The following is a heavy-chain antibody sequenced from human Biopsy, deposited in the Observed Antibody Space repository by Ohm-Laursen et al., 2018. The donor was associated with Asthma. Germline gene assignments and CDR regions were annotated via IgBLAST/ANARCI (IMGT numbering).Heavy chain of an antibody. CDR3: ARHWDWGSFFDY. V-gene: IGHV4-39*01. J-gene: IGHJ4*02. Sequence: SETLSLTCTVSGGSMSSSSYYWGWIRQPPGKGLEWMGSISYTGSAYHNPALKSRVTISVDTSKNPFSLKLRSVTAADTAVYYCARHWDWGSFFDYWGQGTPVTVSS. CDR1: GGSMSSSSYY. D-gene: IGHD7-27*01. CDR2: ISYTGSA.